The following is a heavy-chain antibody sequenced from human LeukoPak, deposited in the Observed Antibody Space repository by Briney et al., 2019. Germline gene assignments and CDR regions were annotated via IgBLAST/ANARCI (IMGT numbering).Heavy chain of an antibody. CDR3: ARTSIDYYYDSSGYYLDY. V-gene: IGHV3-53*01. CDR2: IYSGGST. J-gene: IGHJ4*02. D-gene: IGHD3-22*01. CDR1: GFTVSSNY. Sequence: PGGSLRLSCAASGFTVSSNYMSWVRQAPGKGLEWVSVIYSGGSTYYADSVKGRFTISSDNSKNTLYLQMNSLRAEDTVVYYCARTSIDYYYDSSGYYLDYWGQGTLVTVSS.